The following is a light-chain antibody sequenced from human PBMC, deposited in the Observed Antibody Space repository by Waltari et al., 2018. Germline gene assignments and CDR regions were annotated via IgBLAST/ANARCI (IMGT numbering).Light chain of an antibody. Sequence: QSVLTQPPSVSGAPGQSVTISCTGSSSNLGPGYDVHRYQQIPGSAPKVLIYRDDKRPSGVPGRFSGSKSGTSASLSVTGLHAEDEADYFCQSYDRDLNAVLFGGGTKLTVL. J-gene: IGLJ2*01. CDR3: QSYDRDLNAVL. CDR1: SSNLGPGYD. V-gene: IGLV1-40*01. CDR2: RDD.